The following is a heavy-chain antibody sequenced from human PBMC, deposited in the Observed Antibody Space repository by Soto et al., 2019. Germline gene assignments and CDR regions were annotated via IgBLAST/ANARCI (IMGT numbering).Heavy chain of an antibody. D-gene: IGHD7-27*01. CDR3: ARGDLTPFDY. Sequence: QVQLVQSGAEVKKPGASVKVSCKASGYTFTSYAMHWVRQAPGQRLEWMGWINAGNGNTKYSQKFPGRVTITRDTSASTANMELSSLRSEDTALYYCARGDLTPFDYWGQGTLVTVSS. J-gene: IGHJ4*02. CDR1: GYTFTSYA. V-gene: IGHV1-3*01. CDR2: INAGNGNT.